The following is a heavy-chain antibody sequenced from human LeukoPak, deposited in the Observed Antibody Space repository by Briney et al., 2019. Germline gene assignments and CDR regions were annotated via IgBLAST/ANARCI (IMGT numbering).Heavy chain of an antibody. CDR1: RYSITSDYY. CDR3: TRGRSIAAGAF. CDR2: IFYRRST. D-gene: IGHD6-13*01. J-gene: IGHJ4*02. Sequence: PSETLSLTCTVSRYSITSDYYWGWIRQPPGKGLKWIGTIFYRRSTYYNPSLKSRVTISRDSSKNQFSLKVDSVTAADTAVYYCTRGRSIAAGAFWGQGTLVTVSS. V-gene: IGHV4-38-2*02.